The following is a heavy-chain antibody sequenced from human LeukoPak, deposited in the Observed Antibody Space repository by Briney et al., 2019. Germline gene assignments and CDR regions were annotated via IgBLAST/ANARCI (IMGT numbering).Heavy chain of an antibody. V-gene: IGHV3-64*01. J-gene: IGHJ3*02. Sequence: GGSLRLSCAASGFTFSSYAMHWVRQAPGKGLEYVSAISSNGGSTYYANSVKGRFTISRDNSKNTLYLQMGSLRAEDMAVYYCARDLWEHTISYAFDIWGQGTMVTVSS. CDR1: GFTFSSYA. CDR3: ARDLWEHTISYAFDI. CDR2: ISSNGGST. D-gene: IGHD1-26*01.